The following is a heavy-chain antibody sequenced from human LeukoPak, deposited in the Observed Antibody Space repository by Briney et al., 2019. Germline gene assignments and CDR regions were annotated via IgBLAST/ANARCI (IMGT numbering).Heavy chain of an antibody. J-gene: IGHJ4*02. Sequence: GASVKVSCKASGHIFTKYVVQWVRQAPGQRPEWMGWIKAGNGDTKYSQNFQDRLTITRDTSASTVYMELSSLTSEDTALYYCARDDCGDTCYPGGYWGQGTLVTVSS. D-gene: IGHD2-21*01. CDR3: ARDDCGDTCYPGGY. CDR2: IKAGNGDT. CDR1: GHIFTKYV. V-gene: IGHV1-3*01.